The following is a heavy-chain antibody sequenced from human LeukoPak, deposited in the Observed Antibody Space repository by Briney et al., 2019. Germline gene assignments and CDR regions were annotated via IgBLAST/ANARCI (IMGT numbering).Heavy chain of an antibody. CDR2: INSDGSST. V-gene: IGHV3-74*01. J-gene: IGHJ4*02. Sequence: PGGSLRLSCAASGFTFSSYWMHWVRQVPGKGLGWVSRINSDGSSTSYADSVKGRFTISRDNAKNTLYLQMNSLRAEDTAVFYCARTQYSGSKLDYWGQGILVTVSS. D-gene: IGHD1-26*01. CDR1: GFTFSSYW. CDR3: ARTQYSGSKLDY.